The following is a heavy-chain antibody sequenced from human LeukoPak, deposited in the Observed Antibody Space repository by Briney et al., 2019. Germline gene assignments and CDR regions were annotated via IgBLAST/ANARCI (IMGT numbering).Heavy chain of an antibody. V-gene: IGHV3-23*01. J-gene: IGHJ4*02. CDR1: GFTFSTYA. CDR2: ISADGNI. Sequence: GGSLRLSCAASGFTFSTYAMSWVRQAPGKGLEWVSAISADGNIYYADPVKGRFTISRDNSRDTLYLQMNRLRAEDTAIYYCAKVPGDHIGSGRSGYWGQGTLVTVSS. CDR3: AKVPGDHIGSGRSGY. D-gene: IGHD3-10*01.